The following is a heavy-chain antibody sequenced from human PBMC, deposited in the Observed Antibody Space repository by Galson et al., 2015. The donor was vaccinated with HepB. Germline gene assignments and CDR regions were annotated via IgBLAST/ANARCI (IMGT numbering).Heavy chain of an antibody. J-gene: IGHJ5*02. CDR3: VKDSGGGLRPSNWLDP. D-gene: IGHD4-17*01. CDR1: GFTVSDYT. V-gene: IGHV3-21*04. CDR2: ISSDINYV. Sequence: SLRLSCAASGFTVSDYTMNWVRQAPGKGLEWVSSISSDINYVYYGDSVRGRFTISRDNAKNSLYLQINSLRAEDTAFYYCVKDSGGGLRPSNWLDPWGQGTLVTVSS.